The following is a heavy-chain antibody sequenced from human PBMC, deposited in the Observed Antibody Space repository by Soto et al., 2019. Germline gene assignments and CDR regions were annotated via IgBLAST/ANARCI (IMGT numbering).Heavy chain of an antibody. CDR3: ARDGISGSYYPHY. Sequence: GGALRLFCAASGCTFSSYPMHSVRPAPGKGLEYVSAISSNGGSTYYANSVKGRFTISRDNSKNTLYLQMGSLRAEEMAVYYCARDGISGSYYPHYWGQGTLVTVSS. CDR1: GCTFSSYP. V-gene: IGHV3-64*01. J-gene: IGHJ4*02. D-gene: IGHD1-26*01. CDR2: ISSNGGST.